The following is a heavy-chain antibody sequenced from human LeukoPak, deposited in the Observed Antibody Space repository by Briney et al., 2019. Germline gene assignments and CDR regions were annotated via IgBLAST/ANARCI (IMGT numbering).Heavy chain of an antibody. CDR3: AGHHPRNTVDF. V-gene: IGHV4-59*08. CDR1: GGSISSYY. Sequence: SETLSLTCTVSGGSISSYYWSWIRQPPGKGLEWIAYISDIGSINYNPSLKSRVTISLDTSKNQFSMKLSSVTAADTAVYYCAGHHPRNTVDFWGQGTLVTVSS. J-gene: IGHJ4*02. CDR2: ISDIGSI. D-gene: IGHD2/OR15-2a*01.